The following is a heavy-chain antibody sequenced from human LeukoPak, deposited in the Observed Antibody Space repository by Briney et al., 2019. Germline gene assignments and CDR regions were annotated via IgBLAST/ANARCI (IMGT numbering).Heavy chain of an antibody. CDR2: IIPIFGTA. CDR3: TTNSGYDGSFFPAF. V-gene: IGHV1-69*13. D-gene: IGHD3-22*01. Sequence: SVKVSCKASGGTFSSYAISWVRQAPGQGLEWMGGIIPIFGTANYAQKFQGRVTITADESTSTAYMELSSLRSEDTAVYYCTTNSGYDGSFFPAFWGQGTLVTVSS. J-gene: IGHJ4*02. CDR1: GGTFSSYA.